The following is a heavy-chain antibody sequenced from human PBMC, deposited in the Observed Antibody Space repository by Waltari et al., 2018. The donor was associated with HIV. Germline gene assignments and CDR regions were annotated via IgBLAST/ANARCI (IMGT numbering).Heavy chain of an antibody. Sequence: EVQLVESGGGLVQPGRSLSLSCAASGFTFENSALHLVRQDPGKGREWVTGISWHGNNRAYADSVKGRFTISRDNDKNSLYLQMNSLRPEDTALDYCVKDAHYFDNSNRYYYGLDVWGHGTPVTVSS. CDR2: ISWHGNNR. CDR1: GFTFENSA. V-gene: IGHV3-9*01. D-gene: IGHD3-22*01. J-gene: IGHJ6*02. CDR3: VKDAHYFDNSNRYYYGLDV.